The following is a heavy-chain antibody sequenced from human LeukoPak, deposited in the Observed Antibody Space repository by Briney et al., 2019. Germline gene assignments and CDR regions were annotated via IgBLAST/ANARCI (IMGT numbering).Heavy chain of an antibody. CDR3: ARDQLHYYDSSGYFFDY. D-gene: IGHD3-22*01. J-gene: IGHJ4*02. Sequence: GGSLRLSCAASGFIFSSYWMSWVRQAPGKGLEWVANIKQDGSEKYYVDSVKGRFTISRDNAKNSLYLQMNSLRAEDTAVYYCARDQLHYYDSSGYFFDYWGQGTLVTVSS. CDR2: IKQDGSEK. CDR1: GFIFSSYW. V-gene: IGHV3-7*01.